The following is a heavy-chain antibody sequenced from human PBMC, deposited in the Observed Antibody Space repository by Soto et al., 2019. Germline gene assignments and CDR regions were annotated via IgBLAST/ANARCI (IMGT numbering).Heavy chain of an antibody. CDR2: IFSNDEK. CDR1: GFSLSNARMG. D-gene: IGHD1-26*01. V-gene: IGHV2-26*01. CDR3: ARVTRLGASYWYFDL. J-gene: IGHJ2*01. Sequence: QVTLKESGPVLVKPTETLTLTCTVSGFSLSNARMGVSWIRQHPGKSLEWLAHIFSNDEKSYSTSLKSRLTISKDTSKSQVVLTMTNMDPVDTDTYYCARVTRLGASYWYFDLWCRGTLVTVSS.